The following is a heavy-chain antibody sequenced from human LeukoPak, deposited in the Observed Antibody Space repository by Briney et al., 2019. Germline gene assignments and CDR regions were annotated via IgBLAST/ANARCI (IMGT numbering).Heavy chain of an antibody. D-gene: IGHD3-10*01. V-gene: IGHV3-23*01. J-gene: IGHJ4*02. Sequence: GGSLRLSCAASGFTFSSYAMSWVRQAPGKGLEWVSAISGSGGSTYYADSEKGRFTISRDNSKNTLYLQMNSLRAEDTAVYYCAKNYGSGTYGFDYWGQGTLVTASS. CDR1: GFTFSSYA. CDR3: AKNYGSGTYGFDY. CDR2: ISGSGGST.